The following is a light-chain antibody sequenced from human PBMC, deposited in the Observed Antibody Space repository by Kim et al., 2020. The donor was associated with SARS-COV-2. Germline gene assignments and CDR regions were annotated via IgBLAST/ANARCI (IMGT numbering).Light chain of an antibody. CDR1: RNNVGLQG. J-gene: IGLJ2*01. V-gene: IGLV10-54*04. Sequence: RQTAPHICTGNRNNVGLQGTSWLQPHQGHPPKLLSYRNNNRPSGISERFSASRSGDTVSLTITGLQPEDEADYYCSAWDRSLNAVVFGGGTQLTVL. CDR3: SAWDRSLNAVV. CDR2: RNN.